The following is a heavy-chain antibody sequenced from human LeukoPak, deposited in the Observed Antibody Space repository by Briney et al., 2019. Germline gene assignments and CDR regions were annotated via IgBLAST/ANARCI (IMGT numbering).Heavy chain of an antibody. V-gene: IGHV3-30*01. CDR2: ISYDGSNK. J-gene: IGHJ4*02. CDR1: GLTFSSYA. Sequence: GRSLRLSCAASGLTFSSYAMHWVRQAPGKGLEWVAVISYDGSNKYYADSVKGRFTISRDNSKNTLYLQMNSLRAEDTAVYYCATFGVVIYWGQGTLVTVSS. D-gene: IGHD3-3*01. CDR3: ATFGVVIY.